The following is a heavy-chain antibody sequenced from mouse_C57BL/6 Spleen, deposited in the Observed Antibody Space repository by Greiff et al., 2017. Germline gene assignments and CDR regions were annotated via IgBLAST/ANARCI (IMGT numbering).Heavy chain of an antibody. CDR2: IWSDGST. Sequence: VQLQESGPGLVAPSQSLSITCTVSGFSLTSYGVHWVRQPPGKGLEWLVVIWSDGSTTYNSALKSRLSISKDNSKSQVFLKMNSLQTDDTSMYNCARHRDDYDGYWYFDVWGTGTTVTVSS. CDR3: ARHRDDYDGYWYFDV. CDR1: GFSLTSYG. J-gene: IGHJ1*03. D-gene: IGHD2-4*01. V-gene: IGHV2-6-1*01.